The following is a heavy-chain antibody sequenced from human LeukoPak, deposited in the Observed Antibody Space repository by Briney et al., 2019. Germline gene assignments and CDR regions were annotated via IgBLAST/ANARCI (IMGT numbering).Heavy chain of an antibody. CDR2: IYSGGST. CDR3: ARASGGFWSGYDEWFDP. Sequence: GGSLRLSCAASGFTVSSNYMRWVRQAPGKGLEWVSVIYSGGSTYYADSVKGRFTISRDNSKNTLYLQMNSLRAEDTAVYYCARASGGFWSGYDEWFDPWGQGTLVTVSS. D-gene: IGHD3-3*01. V-gene: IGHV3-66*01. J-gene: IGHJ5*02. CDR1: GFTVSSNY.